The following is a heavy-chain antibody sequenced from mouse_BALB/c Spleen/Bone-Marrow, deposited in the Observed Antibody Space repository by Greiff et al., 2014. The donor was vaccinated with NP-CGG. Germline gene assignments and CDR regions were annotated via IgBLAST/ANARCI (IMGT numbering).Heavy chain of an antibody. CDR2: IDPENGDT. J-gene: IGHJ4*01. CDR3: NGNYYAMDY. CDR1: GFNIKDYY. Sequence: VQLKESGAELVRSGASVKLSCTASGFNIKDYYMHWEKQRPEQGLEWIGWIDPENGDTEYAPKFQGKATMTADTSSNTAYLQLSSLTSEDTAVYYCNGNYYAMDYWGQGTSVTVSS. V-gene: IGHV14-4*02. D-gene: IGHD2-1*01.